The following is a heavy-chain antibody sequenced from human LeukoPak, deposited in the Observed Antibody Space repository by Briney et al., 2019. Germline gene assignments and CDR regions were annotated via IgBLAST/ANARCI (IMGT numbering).Heavy chain of an antibody. CDR3: ATKQWLAPPPDS. D-gene: IGHD6-19*01. J-gene: IGHJ4*02. CDR1: GFTFSKYW. V-gene: IGHV3-74*01. CDR2: INTDGTVT. Sequence: GGSLRLSCAASGFTFSKYWMLWVRQAPGKGLGSVSRINTDGTVTTYADSVKGRFTVSRDNADNTIFLQMNSVRDEDTAVYYCATKQWLAPPPDSWGQGTPVTVSS.